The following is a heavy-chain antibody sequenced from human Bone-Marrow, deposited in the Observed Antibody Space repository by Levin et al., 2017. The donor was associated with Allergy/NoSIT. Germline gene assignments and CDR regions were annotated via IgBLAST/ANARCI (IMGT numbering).Heavy chain of an antibody. CDR3: AKDYLWGGSYSGSGAFDI. D-gene: IGHD1-26*01. CDR1: GFTFSSYA. J-gene: IGHJ3*02. Sequence: PGGSLRLSCAASGFTFSSYAMSWVRQAPGKGLEWVSAISGSGGSTYYADSVKGRFTISRDNSKNTLYLQMNSLRAEDTAVYYCAKDYLWGGSYSGSGAFDIWGQGTMVTVSS. CDR2: ISGSGGST. V-gene: IGHV3-23*01.